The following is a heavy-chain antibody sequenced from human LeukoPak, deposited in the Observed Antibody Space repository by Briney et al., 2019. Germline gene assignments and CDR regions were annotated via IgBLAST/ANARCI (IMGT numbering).Heavy chain of an antibody. Sequence: SETLSLTCTVSGGSFSGYYWSWLRQPAGKGLEWIGRIFTSGSTHYNPSLRSRVTISLDKSKNQFSLKLTSVTAADTAVYFRAREEYNDSSGRILWGQGTLVTVSS. CDR3: AREEYNDSSGRIL. J-gene: IGHJ4*02. D-gene: IGHD3-22*01. CDR1: GGSFSGYY. V-gene: IGHV4-4*07. CDR2: IFTSGST.